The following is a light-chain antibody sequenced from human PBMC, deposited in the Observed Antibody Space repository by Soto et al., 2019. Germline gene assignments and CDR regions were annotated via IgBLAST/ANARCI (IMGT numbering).Light chain of an antibody. J-gene: IGKJ4*01. CDR3: QQYNDWPPLS. CDR1: QSVSSSY. V-gene: IGKV3-20*01. Sequence: EIVLTQSPGTLSLSPGERATLSCRASQSVSSSYLAWYQQNPGQAPRLLIYGASSRATGIPDRISGSGYGTEFTLTISSLQSEDFAVYYCQQYNDWPPLSFGGGTKVDIK. CDR2: GAS.